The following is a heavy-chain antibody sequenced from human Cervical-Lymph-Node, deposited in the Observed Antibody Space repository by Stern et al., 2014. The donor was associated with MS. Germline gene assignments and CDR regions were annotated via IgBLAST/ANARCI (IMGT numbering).Heavy chain of an antibody. V-gene: IGHV3-30-3*01. CDR3: ARDTCRGDGCYFRY. CDR2: LSHEGSKQ. CDR1: GFIFSSYA. D-gene: IGHD2-21*01. Sequence: VQLVESGGGVVQPGRSLRLSCAASGFIFSSYAMHWVRQAPGKGLDWVAFLSHEGSKQFYADSVKGRFTISRDNSNNYIYLQMNSLRPEDAAVYCCARDTCRGDGCYFRYWGQGILITVSS. J-gene: IGHJ4*03.